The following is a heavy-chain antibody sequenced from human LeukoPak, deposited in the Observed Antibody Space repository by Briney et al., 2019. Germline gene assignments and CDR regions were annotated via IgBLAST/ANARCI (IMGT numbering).Heavy chain of an antibody. V-gene: IGHV3-48*03. CDR1: GFTFSSYE. CDR3: ARDDAVAGHDY. CDR2: ISSSGSTM. J-gene: IGHJ4*02. D-gene: IGHD4-23*01. Sequence: QSGGSLRLSCAASGFTFSSYEINWVRQAPGKGLEWVSYISSSGSTMYYADSVKGRFTISRDNAKSSLYLQMNSLRAEDTAVYYCARDDAVAGHDYWGQGTLVTVSS.